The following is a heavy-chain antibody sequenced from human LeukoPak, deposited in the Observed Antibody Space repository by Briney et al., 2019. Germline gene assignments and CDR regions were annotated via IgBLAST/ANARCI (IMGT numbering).Heavy chain of an antibody. CDR1: GFTFSSYA. D-gene: IGHD2-15*01. Sequence: GGSLRLSCAASGFTFSSYAMSWVRQAPGKGLEWVSAISGSGGSTYYADSVKGRFTISRDNSKNTLYLQMNSLRAEDTAVYYCAKDLENIVVVVAALPSLIDYWGQGTLVTVSS. J-gene: IGHJ4*02. CDR3: AKDLENIVVVVAALPSLIDY. CDR2: ISGSGGST. V-gene: IGHV3-23*01.